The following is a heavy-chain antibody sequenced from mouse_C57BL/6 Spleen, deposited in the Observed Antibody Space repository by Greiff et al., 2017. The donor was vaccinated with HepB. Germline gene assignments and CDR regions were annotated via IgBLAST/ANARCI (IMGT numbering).Heavy chain of an antibody. CDR3: ARSDYRNFDV. D-gene: IGHD2-4*01. CDR1: GFSLTSYG. V-gene: IGHV2-2*01. J-gene: IGHJ1*03. Sequence: VQLVESGPGLVQPSQSLSITCTVSGFSLTSYGVHWVRQSPGKGLEWLGVIWSGGSTDDNAAFISRLSISKDNSKSQVFFKMNSLQADDTAIYYCARSDYRNFDVWGTGTTVTVSS. CDR2: IWSGGST.